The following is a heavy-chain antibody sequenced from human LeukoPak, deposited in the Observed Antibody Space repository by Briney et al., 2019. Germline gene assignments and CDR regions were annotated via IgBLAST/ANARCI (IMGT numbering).Heavy chain of an antibody. CDR2: INHSGST. V-gene: IGHV4-39*07. J-gene: IGHJ4*02. CDR1: GGSISSSSYY. CDR3: ARGGAYGCLDY. Sequence: SETLSLTCTVSGGSISSSSYYWSWIRQPPGKGLEWIGEINHSGSTNYNPSLKSRVTISVDTSKNQFSLKLSSVTAADTAVYYCARGGAYGCLDYWGQGTLVTVSS. D-gene: IGHD4-17*01.